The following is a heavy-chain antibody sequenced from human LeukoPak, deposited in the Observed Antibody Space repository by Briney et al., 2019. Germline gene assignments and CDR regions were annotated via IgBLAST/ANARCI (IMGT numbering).Heavy chain of an antibody. V-gene: IGHV3-7*01. CDR3: ARRSLRYFDWLLPTSGFDY. D-gene: IGHD3-9*01. CDR2: IKQDGSEK. J-gene: IGHJ4*02. Sequence: GGSLRLSCAASGFTFSSYCMSWVRQAPGKGLEWVSNIKQDGSEKYYVDSVKGRFTISRDNAKNSLYLQMNSLRAEDTAVYYCARRSLRYFDWLLPTSGFDYWGQGTLVTVSS. CDR1: GFTFSSYC.